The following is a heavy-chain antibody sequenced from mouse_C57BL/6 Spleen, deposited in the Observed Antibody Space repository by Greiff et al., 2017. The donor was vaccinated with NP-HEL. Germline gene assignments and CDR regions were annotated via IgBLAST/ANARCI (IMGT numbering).Heavy chain of an antibody. CDR1: GYTFTEYT. V-gene: IGHV1-62-2*01. D-gene: IGHD2-2*01. CDR3: ARHEDAGYYGYDWAWFAY. CDR2: FYPGSGSI. J-gene: IGHJ3*01. Sequence: QVQLQQSGAELVKPGASVKLSCKASGYTFTEYTIHWVKQRSGQGLEWIGWFYPGSGSIKYNEKFKDKATLTADKSSSTVYMELSRLTSEDSAVYFCARHEDAGYYGYDWAWFAYWGQGTLVTVSA.